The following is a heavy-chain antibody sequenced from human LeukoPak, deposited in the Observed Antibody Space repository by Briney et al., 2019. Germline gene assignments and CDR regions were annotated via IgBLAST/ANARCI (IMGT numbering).Heavy chain of an antibody. CDR2: IIPIFGTA. CDR3: ARALPAYYYDSSGYYRSDY. CDR1: GGTFSSYA. J-gene: IGHJ4*02. D-gene: IGHD3-22*01. Sequence: SVKVSCKASGGTFSSYAISWVRQAPGQGLEWMGGIIPIFGTANYAQKFQGRVTITADESTSTAYMELSSLRSEDTAVYYCARALPAYYYDSSGYYRSDYWGQGTLVTVSS. V-gene: IGHV1-69*13.